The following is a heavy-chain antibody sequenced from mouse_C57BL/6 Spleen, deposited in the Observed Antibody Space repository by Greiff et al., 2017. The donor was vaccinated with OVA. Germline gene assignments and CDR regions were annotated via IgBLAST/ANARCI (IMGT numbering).Heavy chain of an antibody. CDR2: INPSNGGT. J-gene: IGHJ4*01. D-gene: IGHD2-1*01. V-gene: IGHV1-53*01. CDR3: ARDGNYDFGYYAMDY. CDR1: GYTFTSYW. Sequence: QVQLQQPGTELVKPGASVKLSCKASGYTFTSYWMHWVKQRPGQGLEWIGNINPSNGGTNYNEKFKSKATLTVDKSSSTAYRQLSSLTSEDSAVYYCARDGNYDFGYYAMDYWGQGTSVTVSS.